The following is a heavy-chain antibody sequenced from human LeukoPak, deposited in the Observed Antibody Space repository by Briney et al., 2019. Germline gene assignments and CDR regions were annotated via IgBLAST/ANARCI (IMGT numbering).Heavy chain of an antibody. D-gene: IGHD6-13*01. CDR1: GFTFSSYS. CDR2: ISRSSGSI. V-gene: IGHV3-21*01. J-gene: IGHJ4*02. CDR3: ARDLSSSESLYDC. Sequence: PGGSLRLSCAASGFTFSSYSMNWVRQAPGRGLEWVSSISRSSGSIYYADSVKGRFTVSRDNAKNSLYLQMNSLRAEDTAIYYCARDLSSSESLYDCWGQGTLVTVSS.